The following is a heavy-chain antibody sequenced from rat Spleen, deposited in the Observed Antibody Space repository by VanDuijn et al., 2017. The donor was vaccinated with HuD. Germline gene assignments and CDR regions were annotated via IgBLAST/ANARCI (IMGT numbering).Heavy chain of an antibody. J-gene: IGHJ2*01. CDR3: TRSTLWGYFDY. D-gene: IGHD1-7*01. V-gene: IGHV5S10*01. CDR1: GFTFSDYN. CDR2: IIYDGRKT. Sequence: EVQLVESGGGLVQPGRSLKLSCAASGFTFSDYNMAWVRQAPKKGLEWVATIIYDGRKTYYRDSVKGQFTISRDNAKSTLYLQMNSLRSEDTATYYCTRSTLWGYFDYWGQGVMVTVSS.